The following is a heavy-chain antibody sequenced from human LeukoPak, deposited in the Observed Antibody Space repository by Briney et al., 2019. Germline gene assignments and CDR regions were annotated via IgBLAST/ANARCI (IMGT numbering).Heavy chain of an antibody. CDR2: IYPSDCDT. D-gene: IGHD5-18*01. J-gene: IGHJ4*02. CDR3: ARGHNYAADY. CDR1: GFLFTSFW. V-gene: IGHV5-51*01. Sequence: GGALKISCKVSGFLFTSFWIGWVRQMPGKGLEWMGLIYPSDCDTRYTPAFQGQVTISADRSISTAYLQWSSLKAPDTAIYYCARGHNYAADYWGQGTLVTVSS.